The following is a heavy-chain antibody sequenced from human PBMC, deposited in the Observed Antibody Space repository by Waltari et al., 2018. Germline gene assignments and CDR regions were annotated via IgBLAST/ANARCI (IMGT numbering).Heavy chain of an antibody. V-gene: IGHV4-34*01. D-gene: IGHD3-10*01. J-gene: IGHJ4*02. CDR3: ARGLSAPWRITMVRGVTYFDY. CDR1: GGSFSGYY. Sequence: QVQLQQWGAGLLKPSETLSLTCAVYGGSFSGYYWSWIRQPPGKGLEWIGEINHSGSTNYNPSLKSRVTISVDTSKNQFSLKLSSVTAADTAVYYCARGLSAPWRITMVRGVTYFDYWGQGTLVTVSS. CDR2: INHSGST.